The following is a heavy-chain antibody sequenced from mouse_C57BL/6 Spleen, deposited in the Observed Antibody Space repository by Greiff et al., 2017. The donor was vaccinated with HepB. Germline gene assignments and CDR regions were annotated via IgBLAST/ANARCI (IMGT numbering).Heavy chain of an antibody. V-gene: IGHV1-72*01. CDR3: ARWDTTVIAPCYFDY. J-gene: IGHJ2*01. CDR2: IDPNSGGT. D-gene: IGHD1-1*01. Sequence: QVQLQQPGAELVKPGASVKLSCKASGYTFTSYWMHWVKQRPGRGLEWIGRIDPNSGGTKYNEKFKSKATLTVDKPSSTAYMQLSSLTSEDSAVYYCARWDTTVIAPCYFDYWGQGTTLTVSS. CDR1: GYTFTSYW.